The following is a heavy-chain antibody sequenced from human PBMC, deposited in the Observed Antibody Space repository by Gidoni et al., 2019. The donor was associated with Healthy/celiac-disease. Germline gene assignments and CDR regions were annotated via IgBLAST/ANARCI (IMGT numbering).Heavy chain of an antibody. D-gene: IGHD7-27*01. J-gene: IGHJ3*02. CDR1: VLTFSSYA. V-gene: IGHV3-23*01. CDR3: AKDPVMGIGDAFDI. CDR2: ISGSGGST. Sequence: EGQLLASGGGLVQPGGSLRLSCTASVLTFSSYARSWERQAPGKGLEWVSAISGSGGSTYYADSGKGRFTISRDNSKNTLYLQMNSLRAEDTVVYYCAKDPVMGIGDAFDIWGQGTMVTVSS.